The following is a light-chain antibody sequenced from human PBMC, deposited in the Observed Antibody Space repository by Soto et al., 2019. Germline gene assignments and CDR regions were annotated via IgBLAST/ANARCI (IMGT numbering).Light chain of an antibody. J-gene: IGKJ1*01. V-gene: IGKV3-15*01. Sequence: EIVMTQSPATLSVSPGERATLSCRASQGVSSNSAWYQQKPGQAPRLLIYGASARATGIPARFSGSGSGTDFTLTISSLQSEDLAVYYCQQYNNWPQTFGQGTKVEIK. CDR1: QGVSSN. CDR2: GAS. CDR3: QQYNNWPQT.